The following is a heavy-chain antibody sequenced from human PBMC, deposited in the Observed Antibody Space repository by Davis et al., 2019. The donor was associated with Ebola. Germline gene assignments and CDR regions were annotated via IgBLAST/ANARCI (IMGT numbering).Heavy chain of an antibody. CDR3: ARGTCSSTSCRYYYYYGMDV. CDR1: GYTFTGYY. CDR2: INPNSGGT. D-gene: IGHD2-2*01. J-gene: IGHJ6*02. Sequence: APSVKVSCKASGYTFTGYYMHWVRQAPGQGLEWMGWINPNSGGTNYAQKFQGWVTMTRDTSISTAYMELSRLRSDDTAVYYCARGTCSSTSCRYYYYYGMDVWGQGTTVTVSS. V-gene: IGHV1-2*04.